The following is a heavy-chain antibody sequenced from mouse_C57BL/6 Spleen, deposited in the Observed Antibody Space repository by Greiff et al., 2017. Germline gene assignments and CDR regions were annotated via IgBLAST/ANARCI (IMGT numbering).Heavy chain of an antibody. CDR2: INPNNGGT. V-gene: IGHV1-22*01. CDR3: ARDGDYGNYYAMDY. CDR1: GYTFTDYN. D-gene: IGHD2-1*01. Sequence: VQLQQSGPELVKPGASVKMSCKASGYTFTDYNMHWVKQSHGKSLEWIGYINPNNGGTSYNQKFKGKATLTVNKSSSTAYMELRSLTSEDSAVYYCARDGDYGNYYAMDYWGQGTSVTVSS. J-gene: IGHJ4*01.